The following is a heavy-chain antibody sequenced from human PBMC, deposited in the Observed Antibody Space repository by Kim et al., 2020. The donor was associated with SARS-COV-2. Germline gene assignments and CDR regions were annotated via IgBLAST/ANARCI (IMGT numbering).Heavy chain of an antibody. D-gene: IGHD5-12*01. Sequence: THYNPSLKSRVTISVDTSKNQFSLKLSSVTAADTAVYYCARDSGDGYNSYWGQGTLVTVTS. J-gene: IGHJ4*02. V-gene: IGHV4-59*01. CDR2: T. CDR3: ARDSGDGYNSY.